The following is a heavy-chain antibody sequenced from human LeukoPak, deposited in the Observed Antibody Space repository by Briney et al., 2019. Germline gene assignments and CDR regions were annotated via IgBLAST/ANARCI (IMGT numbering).Heavy chain of an antibody. D-gene: IGHD6-13*01. Sequence: QPGGSLRLSCAASGFTFSSYAMHWVRQAPGKGLEWVAVISYDGSNKYYADSVKGRFTISRDNSKNTLYLQMNSLRAEDTAVYYCARDRRSSSWNYYYYYGMDVWGQGTTVTVSS. J-gene: IGHJ6*02. CDR2: ISYDGSNK. CDR1: GFTFSSYA. CDR3: ARDRRSSSWNYYYYYGMDV. V-gene: IGHV3-30*04.